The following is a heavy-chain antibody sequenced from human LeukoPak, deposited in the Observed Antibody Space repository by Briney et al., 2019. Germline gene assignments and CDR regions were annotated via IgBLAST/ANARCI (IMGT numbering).Heavy chain of an antibody. J-gene: IGHJ4*02. V-gene: IGHV3-21*01. Sequence: GGSLRLSCAASGFTFRTHTMNWVRQAPGKGLEWVSCISSSSSDIYYADSVKGRLTISRDNAKNSLYLHMSSLRAEDTAVYYCARVPGGLEWADFDYWGQGTLVTVSS. CDR2: ISSSSSDI. CDR1: GFTFRTHT. D-gene: IGHD3-3*01. CDR3: ARVPGGLEWADFDY.